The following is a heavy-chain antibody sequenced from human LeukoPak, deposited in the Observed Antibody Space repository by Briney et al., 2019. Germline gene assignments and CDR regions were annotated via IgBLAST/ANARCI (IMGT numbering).Heavy chain of an antibody. Sequence: GGSLRLSCAASGFTFSSYWMSWVRQAPGKGLEWVANIKQDGSEKYYVDSVKGRFTISRDNAKNSLYLQMNSLRAEDTAVYYCARVLYYDFWSGYYLDYWGQGTLVTVSS. D-gene: IGHD3-3*01. J-gene: IGHJ4*02. CDR2: IKQDGSEK. V-gene: IGHV3-7*04. CDR1: GFTFSSYW. CDR3: ARVLYYDFWSGYYLDY.